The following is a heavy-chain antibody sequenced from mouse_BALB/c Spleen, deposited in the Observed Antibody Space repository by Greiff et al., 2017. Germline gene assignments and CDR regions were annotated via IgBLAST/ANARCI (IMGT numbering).Heavy chain of an antibody. CDR2: ISDGGSYT. D-gene: IGHD2-14*01. Sequence: DVMLVESGGGLVKPGGSLKLSCAASGFTFSDYYMYWVRQTPEKRLEWVATISDGGSYTYYPDSVKGRFTISRDNAKNNLYLQMSSLKSEDTAMYYCARDGVRRYFDVWGAGTTVTVSS. J-gene: IGHJ1*01. CDR1: GFTFSDYY. CDR3: ARDGVRRYFDV. V-gene: IGHV5-4*02.